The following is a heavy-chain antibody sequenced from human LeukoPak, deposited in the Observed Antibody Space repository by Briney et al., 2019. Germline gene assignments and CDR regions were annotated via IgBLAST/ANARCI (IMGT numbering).Heavy chain of an antibody. V-gene: IGHV3-7*03. CDR3: ARVVYCSGGSCHIFAFDI. CDR2: IKEDGSEI. CDR1: GFTFSNYW. J-gene: IGHJ3*02. Sequence: PGGSLRLSCAASGFTFSNYWMTWVRQAPGKGLEWVANIKEDGSEIFYVDSVKGRFTISRDNARNSLYLQMNSLRAEDTAVYYCARVVYCSGGSCHIFAFDIWGRGTMVTVSS. D-gene: IGHD2-15*01.